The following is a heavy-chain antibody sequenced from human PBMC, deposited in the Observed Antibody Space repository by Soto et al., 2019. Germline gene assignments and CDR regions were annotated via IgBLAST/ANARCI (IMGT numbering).Heavy chain of an antibody. V-gene: IGHV4-39*01. D-gene: IGHD6-19*01. Sequence: QLQLQESGPGLVKPSETLSLKCTVSGASISSSSYYWGWIRQPPGKGMEYIGSMYYSGSTYYNPSLESRLTISVDMSNNQFSLKLSSVTAAATAVYYCATLKGIAVAGIHYWGQGTLVTVSS. CDR2: MYYSGST. J-gene: IGHJ4*02. CDR1: GASISSSSYY. CDR3: ATLKGIAVAGIHY.